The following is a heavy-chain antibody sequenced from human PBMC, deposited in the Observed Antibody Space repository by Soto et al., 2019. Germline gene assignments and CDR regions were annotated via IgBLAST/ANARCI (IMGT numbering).Heavy chain of an antibody. CDR1: GFTFSSYA. V-gene: IGHV3-23*01. CDR2: ISGSGGST. D-gene: IGHD1-1*01. CDR3: GKDGMGTTRNAFAY. Sequence: EVQLLESGGGLVQPGGSLRLSCAASGFTFSSYAMSWVRQAPGKGLEWVSAISGSGGSTYYADSVKGRFTISRDNSKNTLHLQMDSRRAEDTAVYYCGKDGMGTTRNAFAYWGQGTLVPVSS. J-gene: IGHJ4*02.